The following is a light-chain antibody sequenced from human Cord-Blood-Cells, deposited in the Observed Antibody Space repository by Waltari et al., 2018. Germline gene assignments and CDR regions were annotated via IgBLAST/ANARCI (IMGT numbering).Light chain of an antibody. CDR1: QSVLYSSNNKNY. CDR2: WAS. CDR3: QQYYSTPIT. V-gene: IGKV4-1*01. Sequence: DIVMTQSSDPLAVYLGERATINCKSSQSVLYSSNNKNYLAWYQHKPGQPPKLLIYWASPRESGIPDRFSVSGSGTDFTLTISSLQAEDVAVYYCQQYYSTPITFGQGTRLEIK. J-gene: IGKJ5*01.